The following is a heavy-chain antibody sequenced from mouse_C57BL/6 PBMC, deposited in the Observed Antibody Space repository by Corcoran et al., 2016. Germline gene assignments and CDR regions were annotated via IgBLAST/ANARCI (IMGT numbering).Heavy chain of an antibody. CDR2: IYPRSGNT. J-gene: IGHJ2*01. CDR1: GYTFTSYG. V-gene: IGHV1-81*01. CDR3: ARTYYDYDKTNFDY. D-gene: IGHD2-4*01. Sequence: QVQLQQSGAELARPGASVKLSCKASGYTFTSYGISWVKQRTGQGLEWIGEIYPRSGNTYYNEKFKGKATLTADKSSSTAYRELRSLTSEDSAVYFCARTYYDYDKTNFDYWGQGTTLTVSS.